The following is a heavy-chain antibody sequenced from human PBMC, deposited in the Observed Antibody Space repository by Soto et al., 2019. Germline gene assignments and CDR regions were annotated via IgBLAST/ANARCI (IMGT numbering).Heavy chain of an antibody. Sequence: VQLLESGGGLVQPGGSLRLSCAASGFTFTSYYMHWVRQAPGQGLEWMGIINPSGGSTSYAQKFQGRVTMTRDTSTSTVYMELSSLRSEDTAVYYCARDAHYYDSSGYYRGGSYYFDYWGQGTLVTVSS. V-gene: IGHV1-46*01. CDR3: ARDAHYYDSSGYYRGGSYYFDY. CDR2: INPSGGST. D-gene: IGHD3-22*01. CDR1: GFTFTSYY. J-gene: IGHJ4*02.